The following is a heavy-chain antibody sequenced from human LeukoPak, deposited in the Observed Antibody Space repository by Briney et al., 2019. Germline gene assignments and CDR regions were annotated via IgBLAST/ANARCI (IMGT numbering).Heavy chain of an antibody. Sequence: PGGSLRLSRAASGFTFSSYWMQWVRQAPGKGLVWVSRINSGGSLTSYADSVKGRFTISRDNAKNTLYLQMNSLRAEDTAVYYCARTLYCSNGVCYILDYWGQGTLLTVSS. CDR2: INSGGSLT. D-gene: IGHD2-8*01. CDR1: GFTFSSYW. CDR3: ARTLYCSNGVCYILDY. J-gene: IGHJ4*02. V-gene: IGHV3-74*01.